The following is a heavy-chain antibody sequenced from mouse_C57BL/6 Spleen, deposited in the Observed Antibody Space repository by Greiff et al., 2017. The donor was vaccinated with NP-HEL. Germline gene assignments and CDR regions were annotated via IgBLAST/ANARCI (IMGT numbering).Heavy chain of an antibody. Sequence: VKLMESGPGLVQPSQSLSITCTVSGFSLTSYGVHWVRQSPGKGLEWLGVIWSGGSTDYNAAFISRLSISKDNSKSQVFFKMNSLQADDTAIYYCARNYYGSYFDVWGTGTTVTVSS. D-gene: IGHD1-1*01. J-gene: IGHJ1*03. CDR2: IWSGGST. V-gene: IGHV2-2*01. CDR1: GFSLTSYG. CDR3: ARNYYGSYFDV.